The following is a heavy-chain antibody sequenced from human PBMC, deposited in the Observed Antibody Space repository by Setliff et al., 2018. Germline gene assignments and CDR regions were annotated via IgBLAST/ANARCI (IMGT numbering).Heavy chain of an antibody. D-gene: IGHD4-17*01. CDR1: GGSIGSYY. Sequence: SETLSLTCTVSGGSIGSYYWSWIRQPPGKGLEWIGYIYYSGSTNYNPSLQSRVSISVDTSKNQLSLKLDSLTAADTAVYFCARLPRTVTHFDYWGQGALVTVSS. V-gene: IGHV4-59*01. J-gene: IGHJ4*02. CDR2: IYYSGST. CDR3: ARLPRTVTHFDY.